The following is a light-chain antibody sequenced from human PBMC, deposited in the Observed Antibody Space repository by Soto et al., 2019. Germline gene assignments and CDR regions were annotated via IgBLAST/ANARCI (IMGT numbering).Light chain of an antibody. CDR2: DAS. J-gene: IGKJ2*01. Sequence: EIVLTQSPATLSLSPGERATLSCRASQSVSSYLAWYQQKPGQAPRLLIYDASNRATGIPARFSGSGSGTDFTLTISSLKPEDVAVYYCQQRSNWPYTFGQGTKLEIK. CDR3: QQRSNWPYT. V-gene: IGKV3-11*01. CDR1: QSVSSY.